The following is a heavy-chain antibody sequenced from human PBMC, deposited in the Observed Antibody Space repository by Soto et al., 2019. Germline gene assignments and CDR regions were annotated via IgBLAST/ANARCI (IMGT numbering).Heavy chain of an antibody. CDR3: ARDVLLWFGELLPGYYYYGMDV. CDR1: GFTFSSYG. J-gene: IGHJ6*02. Sequence: GGSLRLSCAASGFTFSSYGVHWVRQAPGKGLEWVAVIWYDGSNKYYADSVKGRFTISRDNSKNTLYLQMNSLRAEDTAVYYCARDVLLWFGELLPGYYYYGMDVWGQGTTVTVSS. CDR2: IWYDGSNK. V-gene: IGHV3-33*01. D-gene: IGHD3-10*01.